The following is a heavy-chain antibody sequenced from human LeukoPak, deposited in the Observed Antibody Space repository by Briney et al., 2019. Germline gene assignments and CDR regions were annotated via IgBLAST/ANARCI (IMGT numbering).Heavy chain of an antibody. CDR1: GFTFTSYS. CDR3: ARGRIAYYGMDV. D-gene: IGHD2-21*01. J-gene: IGHJ6*02. V-gene: IGHV3-48*02. Sequence: GGSLRLSCAASGFTFTSYSMNWVRQAPGKGLEWVSYISSSSSAIYYADSVKGRFTISRDNAENSLYLQMNSLRDEDTAVYYCARGRIAYYGMDVRGQGTTVTVSS. CDR2: ISSSSSAI.